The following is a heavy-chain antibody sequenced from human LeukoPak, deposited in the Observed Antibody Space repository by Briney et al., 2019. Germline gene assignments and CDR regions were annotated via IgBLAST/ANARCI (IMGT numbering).Heavy chain of an antibody. CDR1: GFTFTSYA. CDR3: AKDTSIGRYCTNGVCSPFDY. V-gene: IGHV3-23*01. CDR2: ISETGGTT. D-gene: IGHD2-8*01. J-gene: IGHJ4*02. Sequence: GGSLRLSCAGSGFTFTSYAMSCVSQAPGKGLEWVSAISETGGTTYDADSVKGRFTISRDNSKSTPYLQMNSLRAEDTAVYYCAKDTSIGRYCTNGVCSPFDYWGQGTLVTVSS.